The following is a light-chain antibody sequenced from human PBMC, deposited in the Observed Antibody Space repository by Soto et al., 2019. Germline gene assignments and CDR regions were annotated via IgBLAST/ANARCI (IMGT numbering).Light chain of an antibody. CDR3: STYTSASTS. V-gene: IGLV2-14*01. CDR1: EVGAHRF. Sequence: QSVLTQPASVSGSPGQSITISCTGTEVGAHRFVSWYQQVPGTAPKPLIYEVIKRPSGISPRFSGSKAGNTASLTISGLQADDEADYFCSTYTSASTSFGGGTKLTVL. J-gene: IGLJ2*01. CDR2: EVI.